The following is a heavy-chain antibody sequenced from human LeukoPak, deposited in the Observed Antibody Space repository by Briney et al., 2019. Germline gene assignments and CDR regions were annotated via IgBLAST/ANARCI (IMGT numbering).Heavy chain of an antibody. CDR2: ISSSGSTI. D-gene: IGHD2-15*01. CDR1: GFIFSYLY. CDR3: ARSVVAATETFDY. J-gene: IGHJ4*02. V-gene: IGHV3-11*04. Sequence: GGSLRLSCAASGFIFSYLYVSWIRQAPGKGLEWVSYISSSGSTIFYADSVKGRFTISRDNAKNSLYLQMNSLRAEDTAVYYCARSVVAATETFDYWGQGTLVTVSS.